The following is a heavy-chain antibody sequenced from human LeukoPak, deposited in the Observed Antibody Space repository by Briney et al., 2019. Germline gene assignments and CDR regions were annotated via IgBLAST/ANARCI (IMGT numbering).Heavy chain of an antibody. D-gene: IGHD3-10*01. CDR3: ARHANYGSGSYYGY. V-gene: IGHV5-51*01. CDR2: IYPGDSDT. Sequence: GASLKTSFKGSGSRFTSYWIGWGRPLPGKGLEWMGIIYPGDSDTRYSPSFQGQVTISADKSISTAYLQLSSLKASDTAMYYCARHANYGSGSYYGYWGQGTLVTVSS. J-gene: IGHJ4*02. CDR1: GSRFTSYW.